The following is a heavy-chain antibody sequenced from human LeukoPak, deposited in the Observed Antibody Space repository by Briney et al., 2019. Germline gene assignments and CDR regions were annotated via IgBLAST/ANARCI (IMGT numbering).Heavy chain of an antibody. V-gene: IGHV3-23*01. J-gene: IGHJ3*02. CDR1: GFTFSSYA. CDR2: ISGSGGST. D-gene: IGHD3-3*01. CDR3: AKDSIPYYDFWSGYYLNAFDI. Sequence: GGSLRLSCAASGFTFSSYAMSWVRQAPGKGLEWVSAISGSGGSTYYADSVKGRFTISRDNSKNTLYLQMNSLRAEDTAVYYCAKDSIPYYDFWSGYYLNAFDIWGQGTMVTVSS.